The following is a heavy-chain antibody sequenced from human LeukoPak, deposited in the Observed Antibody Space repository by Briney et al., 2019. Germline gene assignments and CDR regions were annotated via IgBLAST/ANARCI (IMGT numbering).Heavy chain of an antibody. V-gene: IGHV4-34*01. J-gene: IGHJ6*03. D-gene: IGHD2-8*01. CDR3: ARGSRLTKPYYYYYYMDV. CDR1: GGSFSGYY. Sequence: SETLSLTCAVYGGSFSGYYWSWIRQPPGKGLEWIEEINHSGSTNYNPSLKSRVTISVDTSKNQFSLKLSSVTAADTAVYYCARGSRLTKPYYYYYYMDVWGKGTTVTVSS. CDR2: INHSGST.